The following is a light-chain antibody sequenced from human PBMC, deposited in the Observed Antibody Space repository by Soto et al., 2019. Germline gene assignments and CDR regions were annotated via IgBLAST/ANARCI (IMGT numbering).Light chain of an antibody. CDR1: QSISSW. V-gene: IGKV1-5*03. CDR3: QQYNFYSRT. Sequence: DIQVTQSPSTLSASVGETVTITCRASQSISSWLAWYQQKPGKAPKLLIYKASTLQSGVPSRFGGTGSGTAFSLSISILQPDDFANYYCQQYNFYSRTFGQGTKVEVK. J-gene: IGKJ1*01. CDR2: KAS.